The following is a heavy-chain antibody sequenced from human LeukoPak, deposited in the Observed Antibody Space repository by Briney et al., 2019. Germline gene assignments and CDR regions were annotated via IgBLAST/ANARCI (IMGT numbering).Heavy chain of an antibody. J-gene: IGHJ5*02. CDR3: AKGQSSSWYGWFDP. D-gene: IGHD6-13*01. CDR2: ISYDGSNK. Sequence: GGSLRLSCAASGFTFSDYGMHWVRQAPGKGLEWVAVISYDGSNKYYADSVKGRFTISRDNSKNTLYLQMNSLRAEDTAVYYCAKGQSSSWYGWFDPWGQGTLVTVPS. CDR1: GFTFSDYG. V-gene: IGHV3-30*18.